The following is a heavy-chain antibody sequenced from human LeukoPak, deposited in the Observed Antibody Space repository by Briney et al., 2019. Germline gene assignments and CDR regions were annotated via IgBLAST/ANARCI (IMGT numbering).Heavy chain of an antibody. J-gene: IGHJ4*02. CDR2: IYTSGST. CDR3: ARGMSY. Sequence: SQTLSLTCTASGGSISSGSYYWSWIRQPAGKGLEWIGRIYTSGSTNYNPSLKSRVTISVDTSKNQFSLKLSSVTAADTAVYYCARGMSYRGQGTLVTVSS. CDR1: GGSISSGSYY. V-gene: IGHV4-61*02.